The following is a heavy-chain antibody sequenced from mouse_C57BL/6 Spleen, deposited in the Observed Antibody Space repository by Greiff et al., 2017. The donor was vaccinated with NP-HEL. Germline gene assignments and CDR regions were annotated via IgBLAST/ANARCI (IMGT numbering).Heavy chain of an antibody. Sequence: QVQLKESGPGLVAPSQCLSITCTVSGFSLTSYGVHWVRQPPGKGLEWLAVIWSDGSTTYYSALIYRLSIIKDNSKSKVFLKMNSRQTDDTAMYYCARHRSYYDYEYCAMYYWGQGTTVTVSS. CDR2: IWSDGST. CDR3: ARHRSYYDYEYCAMYY. D-gene: IGHD2-4*01. V-gene: IGHV2-6-1*01. CDR1: GFSLTSYG. J-gene: IGHJ4*01.